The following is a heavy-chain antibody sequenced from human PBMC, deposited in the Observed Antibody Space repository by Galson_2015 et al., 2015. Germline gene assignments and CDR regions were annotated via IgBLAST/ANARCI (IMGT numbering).Heavy chain of an antibody. CDR2: IYYSGST. CDR1: GGSFSGYY. J-gene: IGHJ3*02. Sequence: SETLSLTCAVYGGSFSGYYWSWIRQPPGKGLEWIGYIYYSGSTNYNPSLKSRVTISVDTSKNQFSLKLSSVTAADTAVYYCARVNYYDSSGYPYIDAFDIWGQGTMVTVSS. V-gene: IGHV4-59*01. D-gene: IGHD3-22*01. CDR3: ARVNYYDSSGYPYIDAFDI.